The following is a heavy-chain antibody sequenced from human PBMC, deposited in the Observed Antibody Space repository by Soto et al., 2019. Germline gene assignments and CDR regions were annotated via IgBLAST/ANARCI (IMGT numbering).Heavy chain of an antibody. CDR2: ISSRSSTI. D-gene: IGHD3-10*01. CDR3: ARGKLWFGDLPDYYYGMDV. Sequence: EVQLVESGGGLVQPGGSLRLSCAASRFTLSSNSMNWVRQAPGKGLEWVSYISSRSSTIYYADSVKGRFTISRDNAKNSLYLQMNSLRDEDTAVYYCARGKLWFGDLPDYYYGMDVWGQGTTVTVSS. V-gene: IGHV3-48*02. J-gene: IGHJ6*02. CDR1: RFTLSSNS.